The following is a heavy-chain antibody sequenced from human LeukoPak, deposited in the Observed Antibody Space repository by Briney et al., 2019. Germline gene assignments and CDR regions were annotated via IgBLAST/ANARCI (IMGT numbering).Heavy chain of an antibody. V-gene: IGHV3-21*06. CDR2: ISSSSSYI. Sequence: GGSLRLSCAASGFTFSSYSMNWVRQAPGKGLEWVSSISSSSSYIYYADSVKGRFTISRDNAKNSLYLQMNSLRAEDTAVYYLGRDRFFHGDPLQNWGQGTLVTVSS. D-gene: IGHD4-17*01. J-gene: IGHJ4*02. CDR3: GRDRFFHGDPLQN. CDR1: GFTFSSYS.